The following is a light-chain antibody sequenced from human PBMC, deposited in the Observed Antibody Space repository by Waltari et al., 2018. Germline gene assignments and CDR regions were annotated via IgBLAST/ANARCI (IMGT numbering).Light chain of an antibody. V-gene: IGKV1-27*01. Sequence: DIQMTQFPSSLSASVGDRVTITCRASQDIRNSLAWYQLKPGKAPKVLIYATSTLYSGVASRFRCSGSGTEFTLIISSLQPEDVATYYCQKYNDAPWTFGRGTRVEIK. CDR3: QKYNDAPWT. CDR1: QDIRNS. CDR2: ATS. J-gene: IGKJ1*01.